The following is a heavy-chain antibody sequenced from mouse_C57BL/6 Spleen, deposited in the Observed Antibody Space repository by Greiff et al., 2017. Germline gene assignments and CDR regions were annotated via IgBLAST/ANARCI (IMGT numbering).Heavy chain of an antibody. CDR1: GYAFSSSW. CDR3: ARYCYDAMDY. CDR2: IYPGDGDT. J-gene: IGHJ4*01. Sequence: VQLQQSGPELVKPGASVKISCKASGYAFSSSWMNWVQQRPGKGLEWIGRIYPGDGDTNYNGKFKGKATLTADKSSNTTCLQLNSLTSEDSAVYFCARYCYDAMDYWGQGTSVTVSS. V-gene: IGHV1-82*01.